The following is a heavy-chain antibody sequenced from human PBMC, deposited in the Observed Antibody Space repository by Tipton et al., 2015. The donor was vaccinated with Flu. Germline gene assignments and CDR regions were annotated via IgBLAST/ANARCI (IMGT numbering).Heavy chain of an antibody. Sequence: TLSLTCTVSGDSMRRDYFWGWIRQAPGKGLEWIGNIHYSGSPHYNPSLKSRVTISVDTSKTQFSLKLSSVTAADTAVYYCVRDVSYRYTEVWGKGILVTVSS. CDR3: VRDVSYRYTEV. J-gene: IGHJ1*01. CDR2: IHYSGSP. V-gene: IGHV4-38-2*02. CDR1: GDSMRRDYF. D-gene: IGHD3-16*02.